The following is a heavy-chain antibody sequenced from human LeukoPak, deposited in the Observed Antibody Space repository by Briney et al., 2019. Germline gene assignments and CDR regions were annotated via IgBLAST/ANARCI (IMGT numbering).Heavy chain of an antibody. D-gene: IGHD3-3*01. CDR2: INHSGST. Sequence: SETLSLTCAVFGGSFSGYYRSWIRQPPGKGLEWIGEINHSGSTNYNPSLKSRVTISVDASKNQFSLKLSSVTAADTAVYYCARRGALFFHRWGQGTLVTVSS. CDR1: GGSFSGYY. CDR3: ARRGALFFHR. V-gene: IGHV4-34*01. J-gene: IGHJ4*02.